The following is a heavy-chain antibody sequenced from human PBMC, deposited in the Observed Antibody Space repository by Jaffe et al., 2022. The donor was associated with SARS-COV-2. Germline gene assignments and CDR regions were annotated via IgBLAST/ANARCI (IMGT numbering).Heavy chain of an antibody. CDR2: TYYRSKWYN. J-gene: IGHJ6*02. V-gene: IGHV6-1*01. CDR3: ARDQVRLFRGAPFRSYGMDV. Sequence: QVQLQQSGPGLVKPSQTLSLTCAISGDSVSSNSAAWNWIRQSPSRGLEWLGRTYYRSKWYNDYAVSVKSRITINPDTSKNQFSLQLNSVTPEDTAVYYCARDQVRLFRGAPFRSYGMDVWGQGTTVTVSS. D-gene: IGHD3-10*01. CDR1: GDSVSSNSAA.